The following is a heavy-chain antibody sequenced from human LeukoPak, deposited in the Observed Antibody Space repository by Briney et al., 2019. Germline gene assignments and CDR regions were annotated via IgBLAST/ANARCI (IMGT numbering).Heavy chain of an antibody. CDR3: AREARGSGRDFDY. Sequence: GRSLRLSSAASGFSFSDFYMSWIRQAPGMGLEWISYIGTSSNPIYYADSVKGRFTIYRDDAKNSLYLQMNSLRDEDTAVYFCAREARGSGRDFDYWGQGILVTVSS. V-gene: IGHV3-11*01. CDR2: IGTSSNPI. D-gene: IGHD1-26*01. CDR1: GFSFSDFY. J-gene: IGHJ4*02.